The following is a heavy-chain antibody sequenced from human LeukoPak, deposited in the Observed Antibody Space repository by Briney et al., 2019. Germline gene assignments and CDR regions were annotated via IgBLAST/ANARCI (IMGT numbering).Heavy chain of an antibody. D-gene: IGHD3-16*01. CDR3: ARFPGGVPLDY. J-gene: IGHJ4*02. CDR1: GGSISSSSYY. Sequence: SETLSLTCTVSGGSISSSSYYWGWIRQPPGKGLEWIGSIYYSGSTYYNPSLKSRVTISVDTSKNQFSLKLSSVTAADTAVYYCARFPGGVPLDYWGQGTLVTVSS. V-gene: IGHV4-39*07. CDR2: IYYSGST.